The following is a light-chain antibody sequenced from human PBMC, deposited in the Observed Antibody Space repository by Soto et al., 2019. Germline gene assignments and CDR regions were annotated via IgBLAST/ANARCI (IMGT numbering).Light chain of an antibody. CDR1: SSDVGAYIY. J-gene: IGLJ1*01. Sequence: QSALTQPASVSGSPGQSVTISCTGTSSDVGAYIYVSWYQQHPGKAPKLMIYEVSNRPSGVSNRFSGSKSGNTASLTISGLQAEDEADYYCNSYTGSSTRFVFGTGTKVTVL. V-gene: IGLV2-14*01. CDR3: NSYTGSSTRFV. CDR2: EVS.